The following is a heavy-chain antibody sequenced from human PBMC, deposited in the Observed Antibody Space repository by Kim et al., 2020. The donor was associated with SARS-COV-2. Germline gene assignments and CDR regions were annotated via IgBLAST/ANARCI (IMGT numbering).Heavy chain of an antibody. D-gene: IGHD1-1*01. J-gene: IGHJ4*02. CDR2: THNSGIT. CDR3: IRSKNTAGIS. V-gene: IGHV4-39*01. CDR1: GDSVSSSSYF. Sequence: SETLSLTCTVYGDSVSSSSYFWGWIRQPPGKGLEWIGSTHNSGITYQNPSLKSRVTIFVDTSKNQFSLTLSSVTAADTAVYYCIRSKNTAGISWGRGTLV.